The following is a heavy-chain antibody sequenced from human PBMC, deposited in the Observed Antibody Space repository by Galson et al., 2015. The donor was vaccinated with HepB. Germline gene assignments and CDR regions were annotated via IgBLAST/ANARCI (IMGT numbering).Heavy chain of an antibody. CDR1: GYTFTSYY. CDR2: INPSGGST. J-gene: IGHJ3*02. V-gene: IGHV1-46*03. CDR3: ARDTFSNYYDSSGPDAFDI. D-gene: IGHD3-22*01. Sequence: SCKASGYTFTSYYMHWVRQAPGQGLEWMGIINPSGGSTSYAQKFQGRVTMTRDTSTSTVYMELSSLRSEDTAVYYCARDTFSNYYDSSGPDAFDIWGRGTMVTVSS.